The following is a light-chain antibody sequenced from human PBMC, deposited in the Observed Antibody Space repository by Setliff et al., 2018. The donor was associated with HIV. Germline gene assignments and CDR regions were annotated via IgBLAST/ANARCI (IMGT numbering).Light chain of an antibody. CDR3: SSYTSRSTKV. J-gene: IGLJ1*01. CDR1: SSDVGGYNY. Sequence: QSVLTQPASVSGSPGQSITISCSGTSSDVGGYNYVSWYQQHPGKAPKLTIYDVNQRPSGVSNRFSGSKSGNTASLTISGLQAEDEADYYCSSYTSRSTKVFGTGTKVTVL. CDR2: DVN. V-gene: IGLV2-14*01.